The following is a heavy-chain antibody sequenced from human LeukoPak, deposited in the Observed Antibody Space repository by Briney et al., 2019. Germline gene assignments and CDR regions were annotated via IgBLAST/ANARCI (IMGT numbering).Heavy chain of an antibody. CDR2: IWYDGSNK. CDR3: ARDREYQLLYYYYYMDV. D-gene: IGHD2-2*01. V-gene: IGHV3-33*01. J-gene: IGHJ6*03. CDR1: GFTFSGYG. Sequence: TGRSLRLSCAASGFTFSGYGMHWVRQAPGKGLEWVAVIWYDGSNKYYADSVKGRFTISRDNSKNTLYLQMNSLRAEDTAVYYCARDREYQLLYYYYYMDVWGKGTTVTVSS.